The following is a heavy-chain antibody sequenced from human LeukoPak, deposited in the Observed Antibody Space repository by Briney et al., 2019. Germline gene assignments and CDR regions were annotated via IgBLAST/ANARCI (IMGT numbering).Heavy chain of an antibody. D-gene: IGHD3-9*01. Sequence: GVSLKISCKGSGYSFTSYWIGWVRQMPGKGLEWMGIIYPGDSDTRYSPSFQGQVTISADKSISTAYLQWSSLKASDTAMYYCARATPYYDILTGYYPGWFDPWGQGTLVTVSS. J-gene: IGHJ5*02. CDR1: GYSFTSYW. CDR3: ARATPYYDILTGYYPGWFDP. CDR2: IYPGDSDT. V-gene: IGHV5-51*01.